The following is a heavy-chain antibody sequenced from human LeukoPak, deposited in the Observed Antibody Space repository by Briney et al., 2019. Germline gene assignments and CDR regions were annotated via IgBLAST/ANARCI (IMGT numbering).Heavy chain of an antibody. CDR3: AKGWNGYDRFDY. V-gene: IGHV3-43*01. CDR2: ISWDGGST. Sequence: GGSLRLSCAASGFTFDDYTMHWVRQAPGKGLEWVSLISWDGGSTYYADSVKGRFTISRDNSKNSLYLQMNSLRTEDTALYYCAKGWNGYDRFDYWGQGALVTVSS. CDR1: GFTFDDYT. D-gene: IGHD5-12*01. J-gene: IGHJ4*02.